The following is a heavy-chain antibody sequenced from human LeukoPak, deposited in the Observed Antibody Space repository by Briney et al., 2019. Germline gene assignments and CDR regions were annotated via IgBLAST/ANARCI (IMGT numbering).Heavy chain of an antibody. Sequence: SETLSLTCTVSGGSISSSSYYWGWIRQPPGKGLEWIGSIYYSGSTYYNPSLKSRVTISVDTSKNQFSLKLSSVTAADTAVYYCARGLYSSGWFNYFDYWGQGTLITVSS. CDR2: IYYSGST. CDR3: ARGLYSSGWFNYFDY. V-gene: IGHV4-39*07. D-gene: IGHD6-19*01. J-gene: IGHJ4*02. CDR1: GGSISSSSYY.